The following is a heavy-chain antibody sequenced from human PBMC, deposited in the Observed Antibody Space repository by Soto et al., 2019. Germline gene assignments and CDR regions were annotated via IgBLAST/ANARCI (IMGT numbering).Heavy chain of an antibody. J-gene: IGHJ6*02. CDR1: GFTFSNAW. V-gene: IGHV3-15*07. CDR2: IKSKTDGGTT. D-gene: IGHD5-12*01. Sequence: PGGSLRLSCAASGFTFSNAWMNWVRQAPGKGLEWVGRIKSKTDGGTTDYAAPVKGRFTISRYDSKNTLYLQMNSLKTEDTAVYYCTTALRKMDRYYYYGMDVWGQGTTVTVSS. CDR3: TTALRKMDRYYYYGMDV.